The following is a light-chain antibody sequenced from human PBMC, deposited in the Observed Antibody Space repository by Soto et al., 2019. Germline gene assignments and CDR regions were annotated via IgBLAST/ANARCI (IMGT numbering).Light chain of an antibody. Sequence: ILLTQSPASLSSFPGDRVTLSCRASQYISTILAWYQQKPGKAPKLLIYPASIRQAGIPARFSASGTGADFTLTISDVQPEDFAVYYCHQYRSWPRTFGGGTKVDIK. CDR1: QYISTI. CDR2: PAS. V-gene: IGKV3D-11*03. CDR3: HQYRSWPRT. J-gene: IGKJ4*01.